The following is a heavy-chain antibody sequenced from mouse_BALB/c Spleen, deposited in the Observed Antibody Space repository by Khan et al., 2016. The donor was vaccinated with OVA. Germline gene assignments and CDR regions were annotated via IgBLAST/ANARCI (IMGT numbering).Heavy chain of an antibody. V-gene: IGHV1-63*02. Sequence: VQLQESGAELIRPGTSVKISCKASGYTFTNYWLGWVKQRPGHGLEWIGDIYPGGTYTNYNEKFKGKATLTAVTSSSTAYMQLSSLTSEDSAVYFCARWATWYFDVWGAGTTVTVSS. J-gene: IGHJ1*01. CDR3: ARWATWYFDV. D-gene: IGHD3-1*01. CDR2: IYPGGTYT. CDR1: GYTFTNYW.